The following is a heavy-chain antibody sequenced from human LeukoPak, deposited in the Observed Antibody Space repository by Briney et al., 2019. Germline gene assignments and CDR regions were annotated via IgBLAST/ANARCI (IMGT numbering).Heavy chain of an antibody. CDR2: VTSSGSNT. Sequence: GGSLRLSCAASGFTFSSYAMSWVRQAPGKGLEWVSAVTSSGSNTYYADSVKGRFTISRDNSKNTLYLQMNSLRVEDTAVYYCARDRYRESSSWFLDYWGQGTLVTVSS. D-gene: IGHD6-13*01. V-gene: IGHV3-23*01. CDR3: ARDRYRESSSWFLDY. CDR1: GFTFSSYA. J-gene: IGHJ4*02.